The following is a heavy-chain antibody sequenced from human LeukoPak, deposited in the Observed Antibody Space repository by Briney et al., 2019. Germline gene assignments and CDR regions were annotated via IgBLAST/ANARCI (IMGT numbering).Heavy chain of an antibody. CDR3: AKDMEYGSGSYCFDY. V-gene: IGHV3-33*06. D-gene: IGHD3-10*01. J-gene: IGHJ4*02. CDR2: IWYDGSNK. CDR1: GFTFSSYG. Sequence: LPGGSLRLSCAASGFTFSSYGMPWVRQAPGKGLEWVAVIWYDGSNKYYADSVKGRFTISRDNSKNTLYLQMNSLRAEDTAVYYCAKDMEYGSGSYCFDYWGQGTLVTVSS.